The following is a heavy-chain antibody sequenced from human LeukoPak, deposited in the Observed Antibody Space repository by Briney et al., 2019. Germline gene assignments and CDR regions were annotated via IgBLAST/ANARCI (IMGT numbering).Heavy chain of an antibody. D-gene: IGHD3-10*01. CDR1: GFTFSSYA. CDR2: ISGSGGST. V-gene: IGHV3-23*01. Sequence: SGGSLRLSCAASGFTFSSYAMSWVRQAPGKGLEWVSAISGSGGSTYYADSVKGRFTISRDNSKNTLYLQMNSLRAEDTAVYYCASLYYYGSGSYHYYYYGMDVWGKGTTVTVSS. J-gene: IGHJ6*04. CDR3: ASLYYYGSGSYHYYYYGMDV.